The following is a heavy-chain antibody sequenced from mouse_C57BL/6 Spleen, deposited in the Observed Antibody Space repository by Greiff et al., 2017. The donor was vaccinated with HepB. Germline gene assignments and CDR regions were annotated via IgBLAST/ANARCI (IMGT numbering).Heavy chain of an antibody. CDR2: INYDGSST. J-gene: IGHJ2*01. CDR1: GFTFSDYY. Sequence: EVKLVESEGGLVQPGRSMKLSCTASGFTFSDYYMAWVRQVPEKGLEWVANINYDGSSTYYLDSLKSRFIISRDNAKNILYLQMSSLKSEDTATYYCARAPYGNFYFDYWGQGTTLTVSS. CDR3: ARAPYGNFYFDY. V-gene: IGHV5-16*01. D-gene: IGHD2-1*01.